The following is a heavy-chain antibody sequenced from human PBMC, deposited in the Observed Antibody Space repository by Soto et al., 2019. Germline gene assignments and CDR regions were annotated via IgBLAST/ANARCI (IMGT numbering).Heavy chain of an antibody. J-gene: IGHJ4*02. CDR2: ISAYNGNT. Sequence: GASVKVSCKASGYTFTSYGISWVRQAPGQGLEWMGWISAYNGNTNYAQKLQGRVTMTTDTSTSTAYMELRSLRSDDTAVYYCARVSEGYDILTGYFRGYDSDYWGRGTLVTVSS. D-gene: IGHD3-9*01. V-gene: IGHV1-18*01. CDR3: ARVSEGYDILTGYFRGYDSDY. CDR1: GYTFTSYG.